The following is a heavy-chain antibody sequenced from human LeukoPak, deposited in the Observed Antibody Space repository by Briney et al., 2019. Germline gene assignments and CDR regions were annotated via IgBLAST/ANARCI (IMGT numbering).Heavy chain of an antibody. Sequence: QPGRSLRLSCAASGFTFSSYAMHWVRQAPGEGLEWVAVISYDGSNKYYADSVKGRFTISRDNSKNTLYLQMNSLRAEDTAVYYCARDIGEAGVESLDYWGQGTLVTVSS. D-gene: IGHD6-19*01. CDR3: ARDIGEAGVESLDY. CDR2: ISYDGSNK. J-gene: IGHJ4*02. V-gene: IGHV3-30-3*01. CDR1: GFTFSSYA.